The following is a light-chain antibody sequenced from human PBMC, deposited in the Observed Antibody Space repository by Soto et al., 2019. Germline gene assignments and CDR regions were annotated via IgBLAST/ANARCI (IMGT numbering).Light chain of an antibody. CDR1: QSVSRK. J-gene: IGKJ5*01. V-gene: IGKV3-15*01. CDR3: QQYNNWPLT. Sequence: EIVMTQSPATPSLSAGERATLSWRASQSVSRKLAWYQQTRGQAPRLLIYGASTRATGVPARFSGSGSGTEGTLTISNLKHEDFAVYYCQQYNNWPLTFGQGTRLEIK. CDR2: GAS.